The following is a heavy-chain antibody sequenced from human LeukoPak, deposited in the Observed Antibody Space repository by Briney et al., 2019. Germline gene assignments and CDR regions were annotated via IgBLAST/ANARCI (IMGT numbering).Heavy chain of an antibody. J-gene: IGHJ6*02. V-gene: IGHV4-31*03. CDR3: ARCSSTYYYGMDV. CDR1: GVSISSGGYY. Sequence: SETLSLTCTVSGVSISSGGYYWGWLRQHQGKGLEWIGYIYYSGSTYYNPSLKSRVTISADTSKNQFSLKLSSVTAADTAVYYCARCSSTYYYGMDVWGQGTTVTVSS. CDR2: IYYSGST. D-gene: IGHD2-2*01.